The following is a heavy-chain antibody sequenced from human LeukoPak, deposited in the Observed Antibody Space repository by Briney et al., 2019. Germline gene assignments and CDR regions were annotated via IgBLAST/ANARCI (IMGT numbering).Heavy chain of an antibody. CDR2: IYYSGRT. D-gene: IGHD5-18*01. V-gene: IGHV4-59*01. Sequence: SETLSLTCTVSDDSITMYYWSWTRQPPGRGLEWIGYIYYSGRTSYNPSLKSRVTISVDTSKNQFSLRLSSVTAADTAVYYCARGQKYRSGYTVTELGSGYFDYWGQGPLVTVSS. CDR3: ARGQKYRSGYTVTELGSGYFDY. J-gene: IGHJ4*02. CDR1: DDSITMYY.